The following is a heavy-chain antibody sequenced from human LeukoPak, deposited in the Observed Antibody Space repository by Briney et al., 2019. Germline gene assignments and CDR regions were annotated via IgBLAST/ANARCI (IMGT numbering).Heavy chain of an antibody. D-gene: IGHD3-10*02. CDR1: GFTFSSYE. J-gene: IGHJ6*04. CDR3: AELGITMIGGV. V-gene: IGHV3-21*01. CDR2: ISSSSDYI. Sequence: GGSLRLSCAASGFTFSSYEMNWVRQAPGKGLEWVSSISSSSDYIYYADSVKGRFTISRDNAKNSLYLQMNSLRAEDTAVYYCAELGITMIGGVWGKGTTVTISS.